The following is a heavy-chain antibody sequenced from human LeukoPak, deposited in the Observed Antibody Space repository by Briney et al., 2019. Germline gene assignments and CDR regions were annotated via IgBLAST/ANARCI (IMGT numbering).Heavy chain of an antibody. J-gene: IGHJ3*02. V-gene: IGHV4-59*12. CDR2: IYYTGIT. CDR1: GGSISGYY. D-gene: IGHD3-10*01. Sequence: PSETLSLTCTVSGGSISGYYWSWIRQPPGKGLEWIGYIYYTGITSYNPSLRSRLTMSVDTSRNQFSLKLNSVTAADTAVYYCAKSNGYGLVDIWGQGTMVTVSS. CDR3: AKSNGYGLVDI.